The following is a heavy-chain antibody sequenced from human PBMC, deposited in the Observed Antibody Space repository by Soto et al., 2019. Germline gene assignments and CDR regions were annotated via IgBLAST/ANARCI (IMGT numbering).Heavy chain of an antibody. CDR2: INHSGST. Sequence: QVQLQQWGAGLLKPSETLSLTCAVYGGSFSGYYWSWIRQPPGKGLEWIGEINHSGSTNYNPSLKSRVTISVDTSKNQCSLKMSSVTAADTAVYYCARGLPRRGTTWQYYYYYGMDVWGQGTTVTVAS. CDR3: ARGLPRRGTTWQYYYYYGMDV. D-gene: IGHD1-1*01. CDR1: GGSFSGYY. V-gene: IGHV4-34*01. J-gene: IGHJ6*02.